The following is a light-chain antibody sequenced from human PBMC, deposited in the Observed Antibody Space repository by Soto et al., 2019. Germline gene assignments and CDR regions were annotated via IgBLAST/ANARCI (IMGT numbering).Light chain of an antibody. CDR3: QQYGSSPWT. CDR1: QSVSSY. CDR2: NAS. Sequence: EIVLTQSPATLSLSPGERATLSCRASQSVSSYLAWYQQKPGQAPRLLIYNASNRATGIPARFSGSGSGTEFTLTIDRLESEDFAVYYCQQYGSSPWTFGQGTKVDIK. V-gene: IGKV3-20*01. J-gene: IGKJ1*01.